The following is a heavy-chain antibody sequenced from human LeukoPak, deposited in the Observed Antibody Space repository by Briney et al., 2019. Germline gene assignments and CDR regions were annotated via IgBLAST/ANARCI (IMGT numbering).Heavy chain of an antibody. Sequence: GASVKVSCKASGGTFSSYAISWVRQAPGQGLEWMGRIIPILGIANYAQKFQGRVTITADKSTSTAYMELSSLRSEDTAVYYCARENTVRAGFDPWGQGTLVTVSS. CDR3: ARENTVRAGFDP. D-gene: IGHD2-2*02. CDR2: IIPILGIA. J-gene: IGHJ5*02. V-gene: IGHV1-69*04. CDR1: GGTFSSYA.